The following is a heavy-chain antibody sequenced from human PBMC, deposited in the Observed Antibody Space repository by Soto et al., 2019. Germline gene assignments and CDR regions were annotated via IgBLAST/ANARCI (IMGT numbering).Heavy chain of an antibody. CDR2: ISTHGNT. CDR3: ARDRSSSDY. J-gene: IGHJ4*02. CDR1: GYTFTSYG. V-gene: IGHV1-18*01. Sequence: ASVKVSCKASGYTFTSYGISWVRQAPGQGLEWMGWISTHGNTNYAQNLQGRVTMTTDTSTSTSYMELRSLRSDDTAVYYCARDRSSSDYWGQGTLVTVSS. D-gene: IGHD2-2*01.